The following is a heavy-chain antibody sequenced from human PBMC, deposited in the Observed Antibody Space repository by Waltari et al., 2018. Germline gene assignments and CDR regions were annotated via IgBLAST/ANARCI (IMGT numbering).Heavy chain of an antibody. V-gene: IGHV1-69*13. Sequence: QVQLVQSGAEVKKPGSSVKVSCKASGGTFSSYAISWVRQAPGQGLEWLGGIIPIFGTANYAQKFQGRVTITADESTSTAYMELSSLRSEDTAMYYCARGKVATPFPEYFQHWGQGTLVTVSS. CDR1: GGTFSSYA. CDR3: ARGKVATPFPEYFQH. CDR2: IIPIFGTA. D-gene: IGHD5-12*01. J-gene: IGHJ1*01.